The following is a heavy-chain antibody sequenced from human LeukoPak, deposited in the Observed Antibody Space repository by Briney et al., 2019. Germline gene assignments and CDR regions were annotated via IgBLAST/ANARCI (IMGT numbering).Heavy chain of an antibody. V-gene: IGHV4-59*01. Sequence: SETLSLTCTVSGGSISSYYWSWIRQPPGKGLEWIGYIYYSGSTNYNPSLKSRVTISVDTSKNQFSLRLSSVTAADTVVYYCARDSPIDSSGSYYYNMDVWGQGTPVTVSS. CDR2: IYYSGST. D-gene: IGHD3-22*01. J-gene: IGHJ6*02. CDR3: ARDSPIDSSGSYYYNMDV. CDR1: GGSISSYY.